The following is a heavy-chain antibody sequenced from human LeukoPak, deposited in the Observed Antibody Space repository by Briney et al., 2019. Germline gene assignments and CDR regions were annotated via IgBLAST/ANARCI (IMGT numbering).Heavy chain of an antibody. J-gene: IGHJ4*02. CDR2: IIPILGIA. CDR1: GGTFSSYA. D-gene: IGHD6-13*01. Sequence: SVKVSCKASGGTFSSYAISWVRQAPGQGLEWMGRIIPILGIANYAQKFQGRVTITADKSTSTAYMELSSLRSEDTAVYYCARDSIAAAGLFDYWGQGTLVTVPS. V-gene: IGHV1-69*04. CDR3: ARDSIAAAGLFDY.